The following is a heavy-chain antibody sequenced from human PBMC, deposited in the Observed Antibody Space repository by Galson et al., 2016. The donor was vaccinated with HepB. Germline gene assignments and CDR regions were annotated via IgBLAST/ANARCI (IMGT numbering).Heavy chain of an antibody. CDR2: IYPADSDA. D-gene: IGHD6-19*01. CDR3: ARGASGWPHFDY. J-gene: IGHJ4*02. V-gene: IGHV5-51*01. CDR1: GYRFISHW. Sequence: QSGADVKKPGESLRISCQGSGYRFISHWIGWVRQMPGKGLEWMGIIYPADSDARYSPSFQGQVTISADKSISTAYLQWSSLKASDTPMNYCARGASGWPHFDYWGQGTLVTVSS.